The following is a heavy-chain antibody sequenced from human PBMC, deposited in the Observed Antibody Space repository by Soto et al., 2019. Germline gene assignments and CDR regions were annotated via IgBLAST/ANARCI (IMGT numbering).Heavy chain of an antibody. J-gene: IGHJ1*01. CDR2: ISTDASST. V-gene: IGHV3-74*01. Sequence: EVQLVESGGGLVQPGGSLRLSCAASGFTFSSYWMHWVRQAPGKGLVWVSSISTDASSTSYADPVKGRFTISRDNTKNTLYLQMNSVRDEDTAVYYCARLPNKSLQNWGQGTLVIVSP. CDR1: GFTFSSYW. CDR3: ARLPNKSLQN.